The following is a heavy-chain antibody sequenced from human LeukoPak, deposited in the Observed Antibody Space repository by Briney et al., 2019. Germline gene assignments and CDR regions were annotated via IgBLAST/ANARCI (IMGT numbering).Heavy chain of an antibody. CDR2: ISSSGSTI. J-gene: IGHJ3*02. D-gene: IGHD2-2*01. CDR1: GFIFSSYS. V-gene: IGHV3-48*04. Sequence: GGSLRLSCAASGFIFSSYSMNWVRQAPGKGLEWVSYISSSGSTIYYADSVKGRFTISRDNAKNSLYLQMNSLRAEDTAVYHCAREVVVVPAATPAHAFDIWGQGTMVTVSS. CDR3: AREVVVVPAATPAHAFDI.